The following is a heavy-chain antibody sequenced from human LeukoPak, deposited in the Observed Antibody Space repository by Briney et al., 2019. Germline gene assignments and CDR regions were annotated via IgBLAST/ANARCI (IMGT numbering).Heavy chain of an antibody. V-gene: IGHV4-61*08. CDR2: IYYSGST. D-gene: IGHD3-9*01. J-gene: IGHJ4*02. Sequence: NASETLSLTCTVSGGSISSGDYYWSWIRQPPGKGLEWIGYIYYSGSTNYNPSLKSRVTISVDTSKNQFSLKLSSVTAADTAVYYCARDELRYFARWGQGTLVTVSS. CDR1: GGSISSGDYY. CDR3: ARDELRYFAR.